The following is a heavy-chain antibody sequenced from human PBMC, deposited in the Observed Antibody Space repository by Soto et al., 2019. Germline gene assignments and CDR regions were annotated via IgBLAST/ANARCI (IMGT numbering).Heavy chain of an antibody. CDR3: ARALDDDAFDI. CDR2: INHSGST. J-gene: IGHJ3*02. CDR1: GGSISSYY. Sequence: SETLSLTCTVSGGSISSYYWSWIRQPPGKGLEWIGEINHSGSTNYNPSLKSRVTISVDTSKNQFSLKLSSVTAADTAVYYCARALDDDAFDIWGQGTMVTVSS. V-gene: IGHV4-34*01.